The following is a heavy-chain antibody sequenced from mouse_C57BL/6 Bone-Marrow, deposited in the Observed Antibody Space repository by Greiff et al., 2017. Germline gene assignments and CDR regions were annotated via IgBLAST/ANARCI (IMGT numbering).Heavy chain of an antibody. CDR1: GYTFTSYW. CDR2: IDPSDSDT. J-gene: IGHJ4*01. Sequence: QVQLQQPGAELVKPGASVKVSCKASGYTFTSYWMHWVKQRPTQGLEWIGRIDPSDSDTNYHQKFKGKATSPVDKSSTTAYMQLSSLRTEDSAVYYCEIRDGYVGYAMAYWGQGTSVTVSA. D-gene: IGHD2-2*01. V-gene: IGHV1-74*01. CDR3: EIRDGYVGYAMAY.